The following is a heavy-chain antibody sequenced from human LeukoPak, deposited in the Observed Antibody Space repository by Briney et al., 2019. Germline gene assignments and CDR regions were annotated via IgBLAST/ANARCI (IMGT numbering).Heavy chain of an antibody. CDR1: GYTFTTYD. J-gene: IGHJ4*02. D-gene: IGHD5-18*01. CDR3: ARRNTAMVAGLDY. CDR2: MNPNSGNT. Sequence: ASVKVSCKASGYTFTTYDINWVRQATGQGLEWVGWMNPNSGNTAYAQKFQGRVTMTRNTSISTAFMELGGLRSEDTAVYFCARRNTAMVAGLDYWGQGSLVTVSS. V-gene: IGHV1-8*01.